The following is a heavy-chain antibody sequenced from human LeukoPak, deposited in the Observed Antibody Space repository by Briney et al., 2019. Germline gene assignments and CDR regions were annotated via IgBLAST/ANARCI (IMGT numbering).Heavy chain of an antibody. D-gene: IGHD2-2*01. J-gene: IGHJ4*02. CDR2: IKQDGSEK. Sequence: PGGSLRLSCAASGFTFSSYWMSWVRQAPGKGLEWVANIKQDGSEKYYVDSVKGRFTISRDNAKNSLYLQMNSLRAEDTAVYYCAREECSSTSCYGSFDYWGQGTLVTVSS. V-gene: IGHV3-7*01. CDR1: GFTFSSYW. CDR3: AREECSSTSCYGSFDY.